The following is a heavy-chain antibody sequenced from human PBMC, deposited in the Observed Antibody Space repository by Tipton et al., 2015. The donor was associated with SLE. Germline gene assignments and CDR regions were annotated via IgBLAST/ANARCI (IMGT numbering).Heavy chain of an antibody. CDR2: ISSSGSTI. D-gene: IGHD3-10*01. V-gene: IGHV3-48*03. CDR3: AAPMVRGVVYYFDY. CDR1: GFTFSSYE. J-gene: IGHJ4*02. Sequence: SLRLSCAASGFTFSSYEMNWVRQAPGKGLEWVSYISSSGSTIYYADSVKGRFTISRDNAKNSLYLQMNSLRAEDTAVYYCAAPMVRGVVYYFDYWGQGTLVTVSS.